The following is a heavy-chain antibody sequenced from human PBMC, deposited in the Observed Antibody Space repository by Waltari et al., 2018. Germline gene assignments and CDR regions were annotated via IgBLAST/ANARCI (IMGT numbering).Heavy chain of an antibody. D-gene: IGHD6-19*01. V-gene: IGHV1-46*01. Sequence: QVQLVQSGAEVKKPGASVKVSCKASGYTFTSYYMHWVRQAPGQGLEWMGIINPSGGSTSYAQKFQGRVTMTRDTSTSTVYMELSSLRSEDTAVYYCARDARLAALMAYYYYGMDVWGQGTTVTVSS. J-gene: IGHJ6*02. CDR2: INPSGGST. CDR3: ARDARLAALMAYYYYGMDV. CDR1: GYTFTSYY.